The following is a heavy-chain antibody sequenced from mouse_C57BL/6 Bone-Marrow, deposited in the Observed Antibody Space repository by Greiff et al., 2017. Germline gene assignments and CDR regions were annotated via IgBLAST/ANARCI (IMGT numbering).Heavy chain of an antibody. CDR2: IDPSDSET. V-gene: IGHV1-52*01. Sequence: QVQLQQPGAELVRPGSSVKLSCKASGYTFTSYWMHWVKQRPIQGLEWIGNIDPSDSETHYNQKLKNKATLTVDKSSSTAYMQLSSLTSEDSAVSYCASCNYYVSSRTWFAYWGQGPLVTVSA. D-gene: IGHD1-1*01. CDR1: GYTFTSYW. CDR3: ASCNYYVSSRTWFAY. J-gene: IGHJ3*01.